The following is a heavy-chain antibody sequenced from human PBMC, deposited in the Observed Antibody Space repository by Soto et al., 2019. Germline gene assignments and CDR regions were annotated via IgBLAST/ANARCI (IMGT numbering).Heavy chain of an antibody. CDR1: GGSVSDYN. CDR2: LSSSGAT. D-gene: IGHD3-3*01. CDR3: ASNLWSDDADRDGTLNI. J-gene: IGHJ3*02. Sequence: QMQLEESGPGLVKPSETLSLTCSVSGGSVSDYNWHWIRQSPGKGLEWIGYLSSSGATSYSPPLKSRVTISLDSSKKQLSLKMTSVTAADAALYYCASNLWSDDADRDGTLNIWGQGTQVTVSS. V-gene: IGHV4-4*08.